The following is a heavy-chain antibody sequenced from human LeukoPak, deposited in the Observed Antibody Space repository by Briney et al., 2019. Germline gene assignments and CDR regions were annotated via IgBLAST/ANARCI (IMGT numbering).Heavy chain of an antibody. CDR3: AKGVRGIVGADVVLPFDY. V-gene: IGHV3-33*06. CDR1: GFTFSSYG. J-gene: IGHJ4*02. Sequence: PGGSLRLSCAASGFTFSSYGMHWVRQAPGKGLEWVAVIWYDGSNKYYADSVKGRFTISRDNSKNTLYLQMNSLRAEDPAVYYCAKGVRGIVGADVVLPFDYWGQGTLVTVSS. CDR2: IWYDGSNK. D-gene: IGHD1-26*01.